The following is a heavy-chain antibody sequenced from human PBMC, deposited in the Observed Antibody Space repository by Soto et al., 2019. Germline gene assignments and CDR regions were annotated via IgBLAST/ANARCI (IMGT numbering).Heavy chain of an antibody. Sequence: PSQTLSLTCAISGDSVSSNSATWNWIRQSPSRGLEWLGRTYYRSRWYDDYAVSVKGRIAINPDTSDNHFSLQLSSVGPEDTAVYYCARESPATMTATFDHWGQGALVTVSS. CDR3: ARESPATMTATFDH. D-gene: IGHD2-21*02. CDR2: TYYRSRWYD. J-gene: IGHJ4*02. CDR1: GDSVSSNSAT. V-gene: IGHV6-1*01.